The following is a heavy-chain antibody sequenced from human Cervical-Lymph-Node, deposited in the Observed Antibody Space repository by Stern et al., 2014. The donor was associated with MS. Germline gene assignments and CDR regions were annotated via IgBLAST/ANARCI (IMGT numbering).Heavy chain of an antibody. V-gene: IGHV3-30-3*01. CDR3: ARVSADIVVVVAALYYYGMDV. J-gene: IGHJ6*02. D-gene: IGHD2-15*01. CDR1: GFTFSSYA. CDR2: ISNDGSNK. Sequence: VQLVESGGGVVQPGRSLRLSCAASGFTFSSYAMHWVRQAPGKGLEWVAVISNDGSNKYYADSVKGRFTMCRDNSKNTLYLQMDSLRAEDTAVYYCARVSADIVVVVAALYYYGMDVWGQGTTVTVSS.